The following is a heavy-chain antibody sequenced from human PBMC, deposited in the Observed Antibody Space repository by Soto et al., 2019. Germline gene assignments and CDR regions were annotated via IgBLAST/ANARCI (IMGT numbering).Heavy chain of an antibody. CDR1: GFSFNTYA. CDR3: VKQRGSGKTSYYNMVV. D-gene: IGHD3-10*01. J-gene: IGHJ6*02. V-gene: IGHV3-23*01. Sequence: EVQLLESGGGLVQPGGSLRLSCETSGFSFNTYAMTWVRQAPGMVLEWVAVINYSGRTTFHAQSVKGRFTISRDNSRNTVLLQMDSPRAEATAAYYWVKQRGSGKTSYYNMVVWGLGTTVIVSS. CDR2: INYSGRTT.